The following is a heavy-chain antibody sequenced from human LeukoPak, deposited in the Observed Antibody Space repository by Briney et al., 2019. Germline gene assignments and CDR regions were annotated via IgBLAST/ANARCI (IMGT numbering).Heavy chain of an antibody. V-gene: IGHV3-48*03. CDR3: ARVICTGGSCFQNDY. J-gene: IGHJ4*02. D-gene: IGHD2-15*01. CDR1: GFIFSNFE. Sequence: GGSLRLSCTASGFIFSNFEMNWVRQAPGKGLQWLAYINSGATSKYYADSVKGRFTISRDNAKNSLFLQMNSLRVQDTAIYYCARVICTGGSCFQNDYWGQGTLVTVSS. CDR2: INSGATSK.